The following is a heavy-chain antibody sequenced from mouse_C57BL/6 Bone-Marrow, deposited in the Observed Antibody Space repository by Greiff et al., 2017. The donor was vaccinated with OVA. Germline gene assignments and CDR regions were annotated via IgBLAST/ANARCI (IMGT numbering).Heavy chain of an antibody. Sequence: VQLQQSGPELVKPGASVKISCKASGYTFTDYYMNWVKQSHGKSLEWIGDINPNNGGTSYNQKFKGKATLTVDKSSSTAYMELRSLTSEDSAVYYCARGAHYYCSSYWYFDVWGTGTTVTVSS. CDR2: INPNNGGT. V-gene: IGHV1-26*01. D-gene: IGHD1-1*01. CDR3: ARGAHYYCSSYWYFDV. J-gene: IGHJ1*03. CDR1: GYTFTDYY.